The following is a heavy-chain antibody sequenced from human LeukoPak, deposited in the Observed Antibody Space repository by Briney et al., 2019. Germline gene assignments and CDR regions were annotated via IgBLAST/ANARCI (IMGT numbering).Heavy chain of an antibody. CDR3: ARVSSGYYYYYYYYMDV. CDR1: GGSFSGYH. V-gene: IGHV4-34*01. Sequence: SETLSLTCAVYGGSFSGYHWSWIRQPPGKGLEWIGEINHSGSTNYNPSLKSRVTISVDTSKNQFSLKLSSVTAADTAVYYCARVSSGYYYYYYYYMDVWGEGTTVTVSS. D-gene: IGHD3-22*01. CDR2: INHSGST. J-gene: IGHJ6*03.